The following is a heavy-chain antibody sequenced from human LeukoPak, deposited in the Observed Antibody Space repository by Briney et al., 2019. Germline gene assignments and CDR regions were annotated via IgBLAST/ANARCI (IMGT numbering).Heavy chain of an antibody. CDR2: ISVYNGNT. D-gene: IGHD3-22*01. V-gene: IGHV1-18*04. J-gene: IGHJ4*02. Sequence: ASVKVSCKASGYTFTGYYMHWVRQAPGQGLEWMGWISVYNGNTNYVQKFQDRVTMTTDTSTSTAYMELRSLRSDDTAVYYCARVQPHRIYYDDSDYPTRNDYWGQGTLVTVSS. CDR1: GYTFTGYY. CDR3: ARVQPHRIYYDDSDYPTRNDY.